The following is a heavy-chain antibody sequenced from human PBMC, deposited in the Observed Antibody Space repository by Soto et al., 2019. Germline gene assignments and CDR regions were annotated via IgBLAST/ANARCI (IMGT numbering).Heavy chain of an antibody. J-gene: IGHJ6*02. CDR1: GFTFSTYD. CDR2: INSDGIGT. D-gene: IGHD6-13*01. V-gene: IGHV3-64D*06. Sequence: GGSLRLSGAASGFTFSTYDLHWVRQAPGKGLGGGSRINSDGIGTYYADSVKGRFTFSRDTSKNTFYLQMSSLRTEESPVYYCVKAMGQAAVGITYPYGLDVWGLGTTVTVSS. CDR3: VKAMGQAAVGITYPYGLDV.